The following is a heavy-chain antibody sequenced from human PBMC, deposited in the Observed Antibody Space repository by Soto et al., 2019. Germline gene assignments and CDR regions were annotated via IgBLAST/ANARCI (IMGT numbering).Heavy chain of an antibody. CDR2: IYYSGST. V-gene: IGHV4-59*08. CDR1: GGSISSYY. D-gene: IGHD2-2*01. J-gene: IGHJ6*03. Sequence: SETLSLTCTVSGGSISSYYWSWIRQPPGKGLEWIGYIYYSGSTNYNPSLKSRVTISVDTSKNQFSLKLSSVTAADTAVYYCARRTPREYCSSTSCYGYYYYYMDVWGKGTTVTVSS. CDR3: ARRTPREYCSSTSCYGYYYYYMDV.